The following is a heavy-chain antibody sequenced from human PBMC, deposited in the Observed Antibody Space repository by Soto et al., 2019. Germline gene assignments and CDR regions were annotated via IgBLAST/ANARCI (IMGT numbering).Heavy chain of an antibody. D-gene: IGHD3-22*01. J-gene: IGHJ3*02. CDR3: AREAYYYDSSGYYPNDAFDI. CDR1: GVTFSSYA. Sequence: SVKVSCKAPGVTFSSYAICWVRHAPGKGLEWMGGIIPIFGTANYAQKFQGRVTITADESTSTAYMELSSLRSEDTAVYYCAREAYYYDSSGYYPNDAFDIWGQGTMVTVSS. V-gene: IGHV1-69*13. CDR2: IIPIFGTA.